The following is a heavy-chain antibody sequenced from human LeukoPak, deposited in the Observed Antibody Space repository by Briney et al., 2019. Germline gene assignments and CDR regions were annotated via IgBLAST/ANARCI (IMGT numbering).Heavy chain of an antibody. CDR1: GFTFSIYW. Sequence: GGSLRLSCAASGFTFSIYWMHWVRQAPGKGIGWVSRIKSDGSTTTYADSVKGRFTISRDNAKNTLYLQMNSLRAEDTAVYFCAREFRKSPTGGWGQGTLVTVSS. D-gene: IGHD1-14*01. CDR2: IKSDGSTT. J-gene: IGHJ4*02. CDR3: AREFRKSPTGG. V-gene: IGHV3-74*01.